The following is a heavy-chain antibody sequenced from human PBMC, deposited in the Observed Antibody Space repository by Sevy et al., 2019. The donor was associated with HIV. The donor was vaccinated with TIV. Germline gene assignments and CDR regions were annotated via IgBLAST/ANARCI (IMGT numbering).Heavy chain of an antibody. CDR2: ISTSGSNR. J-gene: IGHJ6*02. Sequence: GGSLRLSCAASGFIFSSFEMNWVRQAPGKGLEWVSSISTSGSNRYYADSVKGRVTISRDNAKKSLYLKMNSLRAEDTAIYVCAKRGGQYDLGMDVWGQGTTVTVSS. V-gene: IGHV3-48*03. CDR3: AKRGGQYDLGMDV. D-gene: IGHD1-1*01. CDR1: GFIFSSFE.